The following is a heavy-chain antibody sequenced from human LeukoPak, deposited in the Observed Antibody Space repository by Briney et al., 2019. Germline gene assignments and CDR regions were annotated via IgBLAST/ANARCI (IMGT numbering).Heavy chain of an antibody. Sequence: SETLSLTCAVSGGSISSGGYSWSWLRQPPGTGLEWIGYIYHSGSTYYNPSLKSRVTISVDRSKNQFSLKLSSVTAADTAVYYCAREGIGFDYWGQGTLVTVSS. CDR2: IYHSGST. CDR3: AREGIGFDY. D-gene: IGHD6-13*01. V-gene: IGHV4-30-2*01. CDR1: GGSISSGGYS. J-gene: IGHJ4*02.